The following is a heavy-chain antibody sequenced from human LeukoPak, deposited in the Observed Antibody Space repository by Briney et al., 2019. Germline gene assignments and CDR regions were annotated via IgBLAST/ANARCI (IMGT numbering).Heavy chain of an antibody. Sequence: SETLSLTCAVYGGSFSGYYWSWIRQPPGKGLEWIGEINHSGSTNYNPSLKSRVTISVDTSKNQFFLKLSSVTAADTAVYYCARGIGDYRLDYWGQGTLVTVSS. V-gene: IGHV4-34*01. CDR1: GGSFSGYY. D-gene: IGHD4-17*01. CDR2: INHSGST. J-gene: IGHJ4*02. CDR3: ARGIGDYRLDY.